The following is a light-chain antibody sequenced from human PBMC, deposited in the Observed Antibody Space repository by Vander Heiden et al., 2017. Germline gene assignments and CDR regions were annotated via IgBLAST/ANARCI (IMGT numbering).Light chain of an antibody. Sequence: DIQMTQSPSTLSASVGDRVTITCQASQSISNYLNWYQQKPGKAPKLLIYAASSLETGVPSRCSGSGSGKDFTFTISRLQPEDIAKYYCQQYSNPHTFGQGTKLEIK. CDR3: QQYSNPHT. J-gene: IGKJ2*01. CDR2: AAS. CDR1: QSISNY. V-gene: IGKV1-33*01.